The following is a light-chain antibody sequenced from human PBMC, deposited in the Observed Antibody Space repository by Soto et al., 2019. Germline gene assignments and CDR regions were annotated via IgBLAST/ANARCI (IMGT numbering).Light chain of an antibody. J-gene: IGLJ3*02. CDR3: QTWATGPDWV. CDR1: NGHSSYT. V-gene: IGLV4-69*01. CDR2: LDSDGSH. Sequence: QLVLTQSPSASASLGASVKLTCTLSNGHSSYTIAWHQQQPDKGPRYLMNLDSDGSHYKGDGIPDRFSGSISGAERYLTISSLQSEDEADYYCQTWATGPDWVFGGGTKLTVL.